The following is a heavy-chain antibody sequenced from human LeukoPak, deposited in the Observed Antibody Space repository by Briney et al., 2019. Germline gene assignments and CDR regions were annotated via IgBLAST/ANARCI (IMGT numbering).Heavy chain of an antibody. Sequence: GGSLRLSCPASGFRFDNYVMYWVRQAPGKGPEWVSSISWKSDSLGYAESVKGRFTISRDKAKNSLYLQMNSLRAEDTAVYYCARDNGYYDSSGYYAFDIWGQGTMVTVSS. CDR2: ISWKSDSL. CDR3: ARDNGYYDSSGYYAFDI. V-gene: IGHV3-9*01. D-gene: IGHD3-22*01. J-gene: IGHJ3*02. CDR1: GFRFDNYV.